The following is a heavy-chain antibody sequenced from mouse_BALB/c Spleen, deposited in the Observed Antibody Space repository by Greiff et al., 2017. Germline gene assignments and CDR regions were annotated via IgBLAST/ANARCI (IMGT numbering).Heavy chain of an antibody. D-gene: IGHD2-4*01. J-gene: IGHJ4*01. CDR3: ARVAATMITRYAMDY. CDR2: IWGDGST. V-gene: IGHV2-6-7*01. CDR1: GFSLTGYG. Sequence: VQGVESGPGLVAPSQSLSITCTVSGFSLTGYGVNWVRQPPGKGLEWLGMIWGDGSTDYNSALKSRLSISKDNSKSQVFLKMNSLQTDDTARYYCARVAATMITRYAMDYWGQGTSVTVSS.